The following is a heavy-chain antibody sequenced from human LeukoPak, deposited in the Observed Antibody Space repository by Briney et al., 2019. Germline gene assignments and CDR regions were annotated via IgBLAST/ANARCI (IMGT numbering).Heavy chain of an antibody. D-gene: IGHD4-17*01. V-gene: IGHV4-4*07. CDR3: ARDSETTGEVKFDP. CDR2: ISGSGTI. J-gene: IGHJ5*02. CDR1: GESISGFY. Sequence: ASETLSLTCTVSGESISGFYWTWIRQPAGKGLEWIGRISGSGTITYNPALQSRLSISIDTSKNQFSLKLMSVTAADTAVYYCARDSETTGEVKFDPWGQGTLVTVSS.